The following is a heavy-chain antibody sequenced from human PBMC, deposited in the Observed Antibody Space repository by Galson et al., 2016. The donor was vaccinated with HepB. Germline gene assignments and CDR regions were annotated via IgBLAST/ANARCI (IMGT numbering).Heavy chain of an antibody. CDR1: GFTFSTYA. V-gene: IGHV3-48*02. CDR2: ISSSSTIK. Sequence: SLRLSCAASGFTFSTYAMNWVRQAPGKGLEWVSYISSSSTIKDYADSVKGRFTVSRDNANNSLYLQINSLGDDDTAVYYCAREAPKWELLPGFDCWGQGTLVTVSS. CDR3: AREAPKWELLPGFDC. D-gene: IGHD1-26*01. J-gene: IGHJ4*02.